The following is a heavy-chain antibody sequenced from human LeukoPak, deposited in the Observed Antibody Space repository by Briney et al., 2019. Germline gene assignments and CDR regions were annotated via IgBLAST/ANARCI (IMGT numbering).Heavy chain of an antibody. Sequence: PGGSLRLSCAASGFTFSSYAMSWVRQAPGKGLEWVSAFSGSGNNTHYADSAKGRFTISRDNSKNTLYLQMNSLGAEDTAVYYCAKTDGSSCYGGLDYWGQGTLVTVSS. CDR1: GFTFSSYA. D-gene: IGHD2-15*01. CDR3: AKTDGSSCYGGLDY. CDR2: FSGSGNNT. J-gene: IGHJ4*02. V-gene: IGHV3-23*01.